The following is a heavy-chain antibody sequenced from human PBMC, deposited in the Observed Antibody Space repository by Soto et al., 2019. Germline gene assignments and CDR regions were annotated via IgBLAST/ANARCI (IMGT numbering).Heavy chain of an antibody. J-gene: IGHJ6*03. D-gene: IGHD2-2*01. Sequence: ETLSLTCTVSGGSISSYYWSWIRQPPGKGLEWIGYIYYSGSTNYNPSLKSRVTISVDTSKNQFSLKLSSVTAADTAVYYCARGPTTYYYYYMDVWGKGTTVTVS. V-gene: IGHV4-59*01. CDR1: GGSISSYY. CDR2: IYYSGST. CDR3: ARGPTTYYYYYMDV.